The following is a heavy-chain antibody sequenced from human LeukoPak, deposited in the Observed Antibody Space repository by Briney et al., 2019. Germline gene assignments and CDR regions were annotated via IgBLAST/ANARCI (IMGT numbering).Heavy chain of an antibody. CDR3: VKDRDGNCNNFHDY. D-gene: IGHD1/OR15-1a*01. Sequence: GGSLRLSCSASGFVFSRYAMHWVRQAPGKGLEYVSTISGNGGSTYYADSVKGRFTISRDNTKNTLYLQTSSLRAEDTGVYYFVKDRDGNCNNFHDYWGQGTLVTVSS. V-gene: IGHV3-64D*09. CDR1: GFVFSRYA. J-gene: IGHJ4*02. CDR2: ISGNGGST.